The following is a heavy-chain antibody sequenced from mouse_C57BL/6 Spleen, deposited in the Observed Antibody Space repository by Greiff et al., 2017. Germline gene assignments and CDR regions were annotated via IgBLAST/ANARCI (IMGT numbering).Heavy chain of an antibody. J-gene: IGHJ4*01. D-gene: IGHD6-1*01. CDR1: GYTFTSYW. CDR3: ARAIDSGAMDY. Sequence: QVQLQQPGAELVMPGASVKLSCKASGYTFTSYWMHWVKQRPGQGLEWIGEIDPSDSYTNYNQKFKGKSTLTVDKSSSTAYMQLSSLTSEDSAVYYCARAIDSGAMDYWGQGTSVTVSS. CDR2: IDPSDSYT. V-gene: IGHV1-69*01.